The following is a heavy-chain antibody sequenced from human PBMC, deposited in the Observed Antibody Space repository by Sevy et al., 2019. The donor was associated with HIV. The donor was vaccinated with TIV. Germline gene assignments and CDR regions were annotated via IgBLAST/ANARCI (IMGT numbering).Heavy chain of an antibody. CDR3: ARSGGYSDYGMDV. J-gene: IGHJ6*02. D-gene: IGHD5-12*01. V-gene: IGHV3-13*01. CDR1: GFTFSSYD. Sequence: LSLTCGASGFTFSSYDMHWVRQAAGKGLEWVSGMGSGGDAYYPGSVKGRFTISRENAKNSLYLQMNSLRAGDTAVYYCARSGGYSDYGMDVWGQGTTVTVSS. CDR2: MGSGGDA.